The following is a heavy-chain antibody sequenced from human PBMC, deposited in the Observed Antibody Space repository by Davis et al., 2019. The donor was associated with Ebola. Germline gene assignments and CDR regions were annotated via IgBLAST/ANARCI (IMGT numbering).Heavy chain of an antibody. CDR3: ARQALIHFDY. Sequence: GESLKVSCKGSGYSFTSYWISWVRQMPGKGLEWMGRIDPSDSYTNYSPSFQGHVTISADKSISTAYLQWNSLKASDTAMYYCARQALIHFDYWGQGTLVTVSS. CDR2: IDPSDSYT. D-gene: IGHD2-8*01. J-gene: IGHJ4*02. CDR1: GYSFTSYW. V-gene: IGHV5-10-1*01.